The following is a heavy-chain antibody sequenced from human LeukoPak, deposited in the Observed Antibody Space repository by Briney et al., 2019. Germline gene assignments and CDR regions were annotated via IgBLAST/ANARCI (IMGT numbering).Heavy chain of an antibody. Sequence: PSEALSLTCAVYGGSFSGDFWSWIRQSPGKGLEWIGEINHSGSTNYNPSLKSRVTISVDTSKNQFSLKLSSVTAADTAVYFCARGRVSSSTWYSTYYYYFYMDVWGKGTTVTISS. D-gene: IGHD6-13*01. CDR3: ARGRVSSSTWYSTYYYYFYMDV. V-gene: IGHV4-34*01. J-gene: IGHJ6*03. CDR1: GGSFSGDF. CDR2: INHSGST.